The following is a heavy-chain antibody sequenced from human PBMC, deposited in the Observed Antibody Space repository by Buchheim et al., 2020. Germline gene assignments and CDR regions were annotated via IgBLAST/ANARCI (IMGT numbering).Heavy chain of an antibody. CDR1: GGSISSSSYY. CDR3: ASYRITMVRGVDWFDP. V-gene: IGHV4-39*01. CDR2: IYYSGST. D-gene: IGHD3-10*01. Sequence: QLQLQESGPGLVKPSETLSLTCTVSGGSISSSSYYWGWIRQPPGKGLEWIGSIYYSGSTYYNPSLKSRVTISVDTSKNQFSLKLSSVTAADTAVYYCASYRITMVRGVDWFDPWGQGTL. J-gene: IGHJ5*02.